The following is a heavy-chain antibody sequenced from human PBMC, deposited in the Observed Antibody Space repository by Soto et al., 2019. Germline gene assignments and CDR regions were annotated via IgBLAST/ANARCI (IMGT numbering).Heavy chain of an antibody. Sequence: GGSLRLSCAASGFTFSSYGMHWVRQAPGKGLEWVAVIWYDGSNKYYADSVKGRFTISRDNSKNTLYLQMNSLRAEDTAVYYCARDRGAYSSSSGPFGDYWGQGTLVTVSS. CDR1: GFTFSSYG. V-gene: IGHV3-33*01. CDR2: IWYDGSNK. D-gene: IGHD6-6*01. J-gene: IGHJ4*02. CDR3: ARDRGAYSSSSGPFGDY.